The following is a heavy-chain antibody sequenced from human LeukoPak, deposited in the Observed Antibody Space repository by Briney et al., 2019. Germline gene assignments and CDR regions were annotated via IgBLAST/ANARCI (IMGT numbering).Heavy chain of an antibody. V-gene: IGHV3-7*01. Sequence: GGSLRLSCGASGFAFSNYAMTWVRQAPGKGLEWVANIKQDGSEKYYVDSVKGRFTISRDNAKNSLYLQMNSLRAEDTAVYYCARGVSYDFWSGYANWFDPWGQGTLVTVSS. CDR1: GFAFSNYA. D-gene: IGHD3-3*01. J-gene: IGHJ5*02. CDR3: ARGVSYDFWSGYANWFDP. CDR2: IKQDGSEK.